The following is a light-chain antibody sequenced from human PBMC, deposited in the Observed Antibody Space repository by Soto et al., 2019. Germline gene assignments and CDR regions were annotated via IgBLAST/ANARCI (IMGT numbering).Light chain of an antibody. J-gene: IGKJ1*01. Sequence: DIKMPESYHNIARSSCSGRMNICRASQTISSWLAWYQQKPGKAPKLLIYKASTLKSGVPSRFSGSGSGTDFTLTISSLQPEDFAVYYCQQYSGYSQAFGQGTKVDIK. V-gene: IGKV1-5*03. CDR3: QQYSGYSQA. CDR2: KAS. CDR1: QTISSW.